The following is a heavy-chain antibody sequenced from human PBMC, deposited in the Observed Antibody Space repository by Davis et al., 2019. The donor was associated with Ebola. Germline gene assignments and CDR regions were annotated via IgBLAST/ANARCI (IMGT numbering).Heavy chain of an antibody. J-gene: IGHJ4*02. V-gene: IGHV1-46*01. Sequence: SVTVSCKASLYTFTSSYMHRLRQLREQGLGWMGLINLSGGRTCYAQKFQGRVTMTRDTSTSTVYMELSSLRSEGTAVYYCARADYAFRALCFDYWGQGTLVTVSS. CDR1: LYTFTSSY. D-gene: IGHD4-17*01. CDR3: ARADYAFRALCFDY. CDR2: INLSGGRT.